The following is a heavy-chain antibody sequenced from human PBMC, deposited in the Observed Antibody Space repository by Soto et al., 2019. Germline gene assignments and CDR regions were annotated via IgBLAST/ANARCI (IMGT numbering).Heavy chain of an antibody. Sequence: ASVKVSCKASGYIFTSWRITWVRQAPGQGLEYMGWINPYNGKTNYAQKFQGRVTMTTDTSTNTAYMELGSLRSDDTALYYCARGYGRNFDYWGQGTLVTVSS. J-gene: IGHJ4*02. CDR3: ARGYGRNFDY. CDR2: INPYNGKT. CDR1: GYIFTSWR. D-gene: IGHD5-18*01. V-gene: IGHV1-18*01.